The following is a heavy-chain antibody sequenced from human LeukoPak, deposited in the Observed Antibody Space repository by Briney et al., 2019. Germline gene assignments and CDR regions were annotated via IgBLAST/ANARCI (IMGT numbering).Heavy chain of an antibody. D-gene: IGHD2-2*01. Sequence: SETLSLTCTVSDDSISDYYRGWIRQPPGKGLEWIGYFHNSGTSTYNPSLKSRVTISADTSKNQFSLKLNSLTTADTAVYYCAKDKSSTSCFDYWGQGTLVTVSS. CDR2: FHNSGTS. V-gene: IGHV4-59*01. J-gene: IGHJ4*02. CDR3: AKDKSSTSCFDY. CDR1: DDSISDYY.